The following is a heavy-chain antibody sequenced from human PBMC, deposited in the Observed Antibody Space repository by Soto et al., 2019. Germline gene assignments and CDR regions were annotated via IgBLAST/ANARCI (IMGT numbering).Heavy chain of an antibody. CDR1: GGSVSSGSYY. CDR3: ARDHYDGSGGYYFDY. D-gene: IGHD3-10*01. V-gene: IGHV4-61*01. Sequence: QVQLQESGPGLVKPSETLSLTCTVSGGSVSSGSYYWSWIRQPPGKGLEWIGYIYYSGSTNYNPSLKSRVTISVDPSKNQFSLKLSSVTAADTAVYYCARDHYDGSGGYYFDYWGQGTLVTVSS. CDR2: IYYSGST. J-gene: IGHJ4*02.